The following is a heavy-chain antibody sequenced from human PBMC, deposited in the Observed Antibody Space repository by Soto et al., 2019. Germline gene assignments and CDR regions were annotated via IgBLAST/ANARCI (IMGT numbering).Heavy chain of an antibody. Sequence: ASVKVSCKASGYTFTGYYIYWVRQAPGQGLEWMGWINPNSGGTNYAQKIQGWVTMTRDTSISTAYMELSRLRSDDTAVYYCARAGFLSYDGSGYYNTQGMDVWGQGTTVTVSS. J-gene: IGHJ6*02. CDR2: INPNSGGT. D-gene: IGHD3-22*01. V-gene: IGHV1-2*04. CDR1: GYTFTGYY. CDR3: ARAGFLSYDGSGYYNTQGMDV.